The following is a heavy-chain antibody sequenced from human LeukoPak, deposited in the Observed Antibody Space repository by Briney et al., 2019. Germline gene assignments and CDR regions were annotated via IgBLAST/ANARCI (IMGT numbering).Heavy chain of an antibody. J-gene: IGHJ4*02. D-gene: IGHD6-19*01. CDR1: GFTFDDYG. V-gene: IGHV3-20*04. Sequence: GGSLRLSCAASGFTFDDYGMSWVRQAPGKGLEWVSGINWSGGSIGYADSVKGRFTISRDNAKNSLYLQMNSLRAEDTAVYYCAKGYSSGWFYFDYWGQGTLVTVSS. CDR3: AKGYSSGWFYFDY. CDR2: INWSGGSI.